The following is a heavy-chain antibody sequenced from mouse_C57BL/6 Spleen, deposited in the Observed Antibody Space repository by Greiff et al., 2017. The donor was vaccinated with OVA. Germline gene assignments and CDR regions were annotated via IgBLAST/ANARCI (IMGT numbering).Heavy chain of an antibody. Sequence: QVQLQQSGAELVMPGASVKLSCKASGYTFTSYWMHWVKQRPGQGLEWIGEIAPSDSYTNYNQKFKGKSTLTVDKSSSTAYMQLSSLTSEDSAVYYCARREAYGSSFYAMDYWGQGTSVTVSS. CDR2: IAPSDSYT. D-gene: IGHD1-1*01. J-gene: IGHJ4*01. CDR1: GYTFTSYW. CDR3: ARREAYGSSFYAMDY. V-gene: IGHV1-69*01.